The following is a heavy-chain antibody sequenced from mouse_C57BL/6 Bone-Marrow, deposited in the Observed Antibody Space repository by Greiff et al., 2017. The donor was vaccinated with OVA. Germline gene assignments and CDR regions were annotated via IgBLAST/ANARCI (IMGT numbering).Heavy chain of an antibody. V-gene: IGHV1-42*01. CDR1: GYSFTGYY. CDR3: AATVVEDYAMDY. CDR2: INPSTGGT. J-gene: IGHJ4*01. D-gene: IGHD1-1*01. Sequence: EVQLQQSGPELVKPGASVKISCKASGYSFTGYYMNWVKQSPEKSLEWIGEINPSTGGTTYNQKFKAKATLTVDKSSSTAYMQLKSLTSEDSAVYYCAATVVEDYAMDYWGQGTSVTVSS.